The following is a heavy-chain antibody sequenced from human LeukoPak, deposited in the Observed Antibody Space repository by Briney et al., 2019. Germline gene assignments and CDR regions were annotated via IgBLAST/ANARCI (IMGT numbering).Heavy chain of an antibody. V-gene: IGHV3-21*01. CDR2: ISSSSSYI. D-gene: IGHD2-15*01. CDR3: ARDCSGGSCPTQYYYYGMDV. CDR1: GFTFSSYS. J-gene: IGHJ6*02. Sequence: PGGSLRLSCAASGFTFSSYSMNWVRQAPGKGLEWVSSISSSSSYIYYADSVKGRFTISRDNAKNSLYLQMNSLRAEDTAVYYCARDCSGGSCPTQYYYYGMDVWGQGTTVTVSS.